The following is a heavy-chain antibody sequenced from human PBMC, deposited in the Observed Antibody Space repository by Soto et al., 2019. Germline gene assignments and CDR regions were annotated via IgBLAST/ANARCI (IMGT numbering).Heavy chain of an antibody. V-gene: IGHV4-59*01. J-gene: IGHJ4*02. CDR2: IYYTGST. CDR3: ARDTCSAGSCYPGY. D-gene: IGHD2-15*01. CDR1: GGSISGYY. Sequence: QVKLQESGPGLVKPSETLSLTCTVSGGSISGYYWSWVRQPPGKGLEWIGYIYYTGSTNYNPSLKSRVTISVATSKNQFSLKLNSVTAADTAVYYCARDTCSAGSCYPGYWGQGTLVTVSS.